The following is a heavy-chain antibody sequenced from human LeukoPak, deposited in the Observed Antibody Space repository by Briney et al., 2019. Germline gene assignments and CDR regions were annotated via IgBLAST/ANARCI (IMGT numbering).Heavy chain of an antibody. D-gene: IGHD5-24*01. Sequence: GGSLRLSCAASGFTLSTFDMHWVRHVAGKGLEWVSAIDTAGDTYYPDSVKGRFTVSRESDKNSLYLQMNSLRAGDTAMYYCARVRERAFDFWGQGTMVTVSS. J-gene: IGHJ3*01. CDR3: ARVRERAFDF. CDR2: IDTAGDT. V-gene: IGHV3-13*04. CDR1: GFTLSTFD.